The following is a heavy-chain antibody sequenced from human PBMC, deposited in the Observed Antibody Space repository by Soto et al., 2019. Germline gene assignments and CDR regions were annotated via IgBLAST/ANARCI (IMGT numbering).Heavy chain of an antibody. CDR3: ARDSSGYSYAEFNWFDP. J-gene: IGHJ5*02. D-gene: IGHD5-18*01. Sequence: SETLSLTCTVSGDSISSSSYYWGWIRQPPGKGLEWIGSIYHSGSTNYNPSLKSRVTISVDKSKNQFSLKLSSVTAADTAVYYCARDSSGYSYAEFNWFDPWGQGTLVTVSS. CDR1: GDSISSSSYY. CDR2: IYHSGST. V-gene: IGHV4-39*07.